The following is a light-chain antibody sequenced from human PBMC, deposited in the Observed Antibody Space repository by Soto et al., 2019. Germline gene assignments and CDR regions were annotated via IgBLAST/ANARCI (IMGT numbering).Light chain of an antibody. CDR2: RAS. V-gene: IGKV1-5*03. J-gene: IGKJ1*01. CDR1: QSISVW. Sequence: DIQMTQSPSTLSASVGDRVTITCRASQSISVWLAWYQQNPGEAPKLLIYRASSLESGVPSRFSGSGSGTEFTLTISNLQADDFASYYCQQYSTYPTFGQGTKVEIK. CDR3: QQYSTYPT.